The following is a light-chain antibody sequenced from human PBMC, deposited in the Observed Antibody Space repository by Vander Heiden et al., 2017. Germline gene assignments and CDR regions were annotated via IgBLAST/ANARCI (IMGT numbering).Light chain of an antibody. Sequence: QSLLTQPPSASGTPGQRVTISCSGSSSNIGSNTVNWYQQLPGTAPKLISYSNNQRPSGVPDRFSGSKSGTSASLAISGLQSEDEADYYGAAWDDSLNGLWVCGGGTKL. V-gene: IGLV1-44*01. CDR2: SNN. J-gene: IGLJ3*02. CDR3: AAWDDSLNGLWV. CDR1: SSNIGSNT.